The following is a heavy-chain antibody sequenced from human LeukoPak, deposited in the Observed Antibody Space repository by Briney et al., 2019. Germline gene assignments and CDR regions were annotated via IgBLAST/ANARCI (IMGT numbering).Heavy chain of an antibody. V-gene: IGHV1-18*01. CDR2: ISAYNGNT. J-gene: IGHJ4*02. CDR3: ARVPSDYYDSSGYFGY. Sequence: ASVKVSCKASGYTFTSYGISWVRQASGQGLEWMGWISAYNGNTNYAQKLQGRVTMTTDTSTSTAYMELRSLRSDDTAVYYCARVPSDYYDSSGYFGYWGQGTLVTVSS. D-gene: IGHD3-22*01. CDR1: GYTFTSYG.